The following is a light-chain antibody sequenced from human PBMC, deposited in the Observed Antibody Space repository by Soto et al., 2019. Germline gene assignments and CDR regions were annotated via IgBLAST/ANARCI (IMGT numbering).Light chain of an antibody. Sequence: QSALTQPASVSGSPGQSITICCTGTSSDVGGYNYVSWYQQHPGKAPRFLIYDVSNRPSGVSNRFSGSESGATASLTISGLQAEDEAGYYCTSYKSSSTYVFGTGTKVTVL. CDR1: SSDVGGYNY. J-gene: IGLJ1*01. CDR2: DVS. CDR3: TSYKSSSTYV. V-gene: IGLV2-14*01.